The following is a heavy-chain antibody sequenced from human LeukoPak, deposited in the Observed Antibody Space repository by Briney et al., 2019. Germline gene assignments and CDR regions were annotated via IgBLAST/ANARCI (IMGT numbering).Heavy chain of an antibody. CDR1: GYTFSGYF. J-gene: IGHJ2*01. V-gene: IGHV1-2*02. D-gene: IGHD6-19*01. CDR2: INPDSGAT. CDR3: ARDVYTSGWRYFDL. Sequence: GASVKVSCKASGYTFSGYFLHWVRQAPGQGLEWMGWINPDSGATNYAQSFQGRVTLTRDASIGTAYMEMNRLTYDDTAIYYCARDVYTSGWRYFDLWGHGTLVTVSS.